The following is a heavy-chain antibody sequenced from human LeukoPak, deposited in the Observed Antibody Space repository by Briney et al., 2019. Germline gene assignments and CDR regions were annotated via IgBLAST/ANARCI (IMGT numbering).Heavy chain of an antibody. CDR2: ISSSGSTI. CDR3: ARESGAYRGNSRYWYFDL. J-gene: IGHJ2*01. Sequence: GGSLRLSCAASGFTFSDYYMSWIRQAPGKGLEWVSYISSSGSTIDYADSVKGRFTISRDNAKNSLYLQMNSLRDEDTAMYYCARESGAYRGNSRYWYFDLWGRGTQVTVSS. CDR1: GFTFSDYY. V-gene: IGHV3-11*01. D-gene: IGHD1/OR15-1a*01.